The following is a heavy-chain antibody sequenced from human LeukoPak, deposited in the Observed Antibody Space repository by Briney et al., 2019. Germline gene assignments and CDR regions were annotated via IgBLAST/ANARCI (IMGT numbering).Heavy chain of an antibody. CDR1: GFTFSSYG. D-gene: IGHD1-1*01. CDR3: AKDLRYNWYDGGLDY. V-gene: IGHV3-30*18. CDR2: ISYDGSNK. Sequence: GRSLRLSCAASGFTFSSYGMHWVRQAPGKGLEWVAVISYDGSNKYYADSVKGRFTISRDNSKNTLYLQMNSLRAEDTAVYYCAKDLRYNWYDGGLDYWGQGTLVTVSS. J-gene: IGHJ4*02.